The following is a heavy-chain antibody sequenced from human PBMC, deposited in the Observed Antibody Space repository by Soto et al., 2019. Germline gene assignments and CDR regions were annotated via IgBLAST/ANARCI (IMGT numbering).Heavy chain of an antibody. Sequence: PSETLSLTCAVYGGSFSGYYWSWIRQPPGKGLEWIGEINHSGSTNYNPSLKSRVTISVDTSKNQFSLKLSSVTAADTAVYYCARGPQAAAGHYYYGMDVWGQGTTVTVSS. CDR1: GGSFSGYY. V-gene: IGHV4-34*01. J-gene: IGHJ6*02. D-gene: IGHD6-13*01. CDR3: ARGPQAAAGHYYYGMDV. CDR2: INHSGST.